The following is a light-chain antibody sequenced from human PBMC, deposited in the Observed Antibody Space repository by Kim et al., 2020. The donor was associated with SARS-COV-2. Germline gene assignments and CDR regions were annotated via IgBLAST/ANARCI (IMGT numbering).Light chain of an antibody. V-gene: IGKV3-11*01. J-gene: IGKJ1*01. CDR1: ETVNSF. CDR3: QQRGNWPPWT. CDR2: GAS. Sequence: SPGEKATLTCRASETVNSFLAWYQHTPGQAPRLLIYGASNRATGIPARFSGSGSGTDFTLTISSLEPEDFAVYYCQQRGNWPPWTFGQGTKVDIK.